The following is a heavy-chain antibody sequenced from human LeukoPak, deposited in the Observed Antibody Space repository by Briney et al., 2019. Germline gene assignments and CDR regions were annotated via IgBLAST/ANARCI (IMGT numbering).Heavy chain of an antibody. CDR2: IKTNTGNP. J-gene: IGHJ4*02. D-gene: IGHD6-25*01. CDR1: GYIFSNYA. CDR3: ATQSSGGDFDY. V-gene: IGHV7-4-1*02. Sequence: GSSVKVSCKASGYIFSNYAMNLVRQAPGQGLEWVGWIKTNTGNPTYAQGFTGRFVFSLDTSVSTAFLQISSLKAKDSAVYYCATQSSGGDFDYWGQGTLVTVSS.